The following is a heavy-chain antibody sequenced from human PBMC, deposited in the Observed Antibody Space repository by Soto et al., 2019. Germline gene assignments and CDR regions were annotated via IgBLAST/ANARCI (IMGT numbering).Heavy chain of an antibody. V-gene: IGHV4-61*01. CDR2: LYYSGST. Sequence: SETLSLTCTVSGGSVSSGSYYWSWIRQPPGKGLEYIGYLYYSGSTNYNPSLKSRVTISVDTPKNQFSLKLTSVTAADTAIYYCSRGQAFWTGYHRMPYYFDYWGPGPLVTVSS. CDR3: SRGQAFWTGYHRMPYYFDY. J-gene: IGHJ4*02. D-gene: IGHD3-3*01. CDR1: GGSVSSGSYY.